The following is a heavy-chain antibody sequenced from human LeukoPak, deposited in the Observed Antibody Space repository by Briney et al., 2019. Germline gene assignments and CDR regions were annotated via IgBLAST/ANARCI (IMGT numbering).Heavy chain of an antibody. CDR3: ARQRARWLVRSLDY. CDR1: GGSMSSSSYY. CDR2: VYYPRST. V-gene: IGHV4-39*01. J-gene: IGHJ4*02. Sequence: SETLSLTCTVSGGSMSSSSYYWGWIRQPPGQGLEWIGTVYYPRSTYYNPPLKSRVTMSIDTSKSQFSLKLRSVTAADTAVYYCARQRARWLVRSLDYWGQGSLVTVSS. D-gene: IGHD6-19*01.